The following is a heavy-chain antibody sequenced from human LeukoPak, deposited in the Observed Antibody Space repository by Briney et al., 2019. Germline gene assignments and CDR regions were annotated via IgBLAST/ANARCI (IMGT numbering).Heavy chain of an antibody. CDR3: ARDKTDGGSIYDY. Sequence: ASVKVSCKASGYTFTSYGISWVRQAPGQGLEWMGWISAYNGNTNYAQKLQGRVTMTRDTSTSTVYMELSSLRSEDTAVYYCARDKTDGGSIYDYWGQGTLVTVSS. CDR2: ISAYNGNT. J-gene: IGHJ4*02. CDR1: GYTFTSYG. D-gene: IGHD2-15*01. V-gene: IGHV1-18*01.